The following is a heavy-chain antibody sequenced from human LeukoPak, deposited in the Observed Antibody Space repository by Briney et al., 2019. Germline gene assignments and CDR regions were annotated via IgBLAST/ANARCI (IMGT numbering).Heavy chain of an antibody. J-gene: IGHJ4*02. CDR3: ARVGQSSSSAFDY. CDR2: ISYDGSNK. D-gene: IGHD6-6*01. Sequence: GGSLRLSCAASGFTFSSYGMHWVRQAPGKGLEWVAVISYDGSNKYYADSVKGRFTISRDNSKNTLYLQMNSLRAEDTAVYYCARVGQSSSSAFDYWGQGTLVTVSS. V-gene: IGHV3-30*03. CDR1: GFTFSSYG.